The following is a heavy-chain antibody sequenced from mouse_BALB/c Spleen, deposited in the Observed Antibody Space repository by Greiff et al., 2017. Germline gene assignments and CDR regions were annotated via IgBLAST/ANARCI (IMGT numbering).Heavy chain of an antibody. Sequence: EVQRVESGGGLVQPGGSLRLSCATSGFTFTDYYMSWVRQPPGKALEWLGFIRNKANGYTTEYSASVKGRFTISRDNSQSILYLQMNTLRAEDSATYYCAREIYYYGSRYFDVWGAGTTVTVSS. D-gene: IGHD1-1*01. CDR2: IRNKANGYTT. J-gene: IGHJ1*01. CDR3: AREIYYYGSRYFDV. V-gene: IGHV7-3*02. CDR1: GFTFTDYY.